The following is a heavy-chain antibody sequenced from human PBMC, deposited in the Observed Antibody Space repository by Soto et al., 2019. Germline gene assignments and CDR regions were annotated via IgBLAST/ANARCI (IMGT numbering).Heavy chain of an antibody. CDR3: ARLDYNPIGVNVYGDDAFDL. Sequence: QMQLQESGPGLVKPSETLSLTCTVSGGSISDNDYYWNWIRQPPGKGLEWIGTISHTGAAYYNPSLESRVAISIETSENPFSLTLGSVTAADTAVYYCARLDYNPIGVNVYGDDAFDLWGQGTMVTVSS. J-gene: IGHJ3*01. V-gene: IGHV4-39*01. CDR1: GGSISDNDYY. CDR2: ISHTGAA. D-gene: IGHD2-21*01.